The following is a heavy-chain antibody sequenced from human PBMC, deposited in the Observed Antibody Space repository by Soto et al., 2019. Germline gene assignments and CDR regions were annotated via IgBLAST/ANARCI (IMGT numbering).Heavy chain of an antibody. CDR3: ARNGWVVHSMVRGVHNWFDP. V-gene: IGHV3-23*01. Sequence: EVQLLESGGGLVQPGGSLRLSCAASGFTFSSYAMSWVRQAPGKGLEWVSAISGSGGSTYYADSVKGRFTISRDNSKNTLYLQMNSLRAEDTAVYYCARNGWVVHSMVRGVHNWFDPWGQGTLVTVSS. CDR1: GFTFSSYA. J-gene: IGHJ5*02. CDR2: ISGSGGST. D-gene: IGHD3-10*01.